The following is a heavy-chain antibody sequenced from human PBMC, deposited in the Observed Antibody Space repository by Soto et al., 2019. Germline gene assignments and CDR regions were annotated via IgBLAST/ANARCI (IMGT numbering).Heavy chain of an antibody. CDR2: IGTAGDT. D-gene: IGHD3-3*01. CDR3: ARDGTLRNDFWSGYPNYGMDV. CDR1: GFTFSSYD. Sequence: GGSLRLSCAASGFTFSSYDMHWVRQATGKGLEWVSAIGTAGDTYYPGSVKGRFTISRENAKNSLYLQMNSLRAEDTAVYYCARDGTLRNDFWSGYPNYGMDVWGQGTTVTVSS. V-gene: IGHV3-13*01. J-gene: IGHJ6*02.